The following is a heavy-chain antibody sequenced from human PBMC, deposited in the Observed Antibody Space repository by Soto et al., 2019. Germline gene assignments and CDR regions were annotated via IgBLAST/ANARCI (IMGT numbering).Heavy chain of an antibody. Sequence: EVQLVESGGGLVKPGGSLRLSCAASGFTFSSYSMNWVRQAPGKGLEWVSSTTSSSSHIYYADSVKGRFTISRDNAKNSLYLQMNSLRAEDTAVYYCARSGKQDYWYFALWGRGTLVTVSS. CDR1: GFTFSSYS. CDR3: ARSGKQDYWYFAL. CDR2: TTSSSSHI. V-gene: IGHV3-21*01. D-gene: IGHD3-10*01. J-gene: IGHJ2*01.